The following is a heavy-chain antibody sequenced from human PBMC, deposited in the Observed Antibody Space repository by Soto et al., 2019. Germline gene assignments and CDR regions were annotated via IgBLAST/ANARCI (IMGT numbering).Heavy chain of an antibody. Sequence: QVQLVQAGAEVKKPGASVKVSCKASGYTFTSYGISWVRQDPGQGLEWTGWINAYNGNTNYAQKLQGRVTLTTDTSMSTAYMELWSLGSDDSAVYYCARVLPPFDPWGQGTLVTVSS. V-gene: IGHV1-18*01. CDR2: INAYNGNT. J-gene: IGHJ5*02. CDR3: ARVLPPFDP. CDR1: GYTFTSYG.